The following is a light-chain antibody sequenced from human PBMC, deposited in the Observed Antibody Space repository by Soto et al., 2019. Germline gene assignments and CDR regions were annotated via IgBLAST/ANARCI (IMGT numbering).Light chain of an antibody. Sequence: EIVLTQSPGTLSLSPGERATLSCRASQSVSSSFLAWYQQKPGQAPRLLIYGTFSRATGIPDRFSGSGSGTDFTLTIASVQPEDFATYYCQQYSSYSPLTFGGGTKVEIK. J-gene: IGKJ4*01. CDR1: QSVSSSF. CDR3: QQYSSYSPLT. CDR2: GTF. V-gene: IGKV3-20*01.